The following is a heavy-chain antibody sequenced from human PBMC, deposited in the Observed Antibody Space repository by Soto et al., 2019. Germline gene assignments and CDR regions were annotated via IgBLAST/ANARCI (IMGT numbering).Heavy chain of an antibody. J-gene: IGHJ4*02. D-gene: IGHD3-22*01. CDR3: ARDPSYYYYSSGYSYPLHPFFDN. CDR2: ISSSSSTI. CDR1: GFTFSSYS. V-gene: IGHV3-48*02. Sequence: PGGSLRLSCAASGFTFSSYSMNWVRQAPGKGLEWVSYISSSSSTIYYADSVKGRFTISRDNAKNSLYLQMNSLRDEDTAVYYCARDPSYYYYSSGYSYPLHPFFDNGGQGTLVTVSS.